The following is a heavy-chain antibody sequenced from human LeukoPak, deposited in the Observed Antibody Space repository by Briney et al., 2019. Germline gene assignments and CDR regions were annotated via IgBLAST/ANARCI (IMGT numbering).Heavy chain of an antibody. V-gene: IGHV4-59*01. J-gene: IGHJ4*02. CDR1: GGSISSYY. Sequence: PSETLSLTCTVSGGSISSYYWSWIRQPPGKGLEWIGYIYYSGSTNYNPSLKSRVTISVDTSKNQFSLKLNSVTAADTAVYYCARGRAVWVPFDYWGQGTLVTVSS. CDR3: ARGRAVWVPFDY. CDR2: IYYSGST. D-gene: IGHD1-1*01.